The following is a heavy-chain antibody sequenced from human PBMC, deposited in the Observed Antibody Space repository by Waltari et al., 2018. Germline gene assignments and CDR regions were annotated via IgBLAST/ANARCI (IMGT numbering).Heavy chain of an antibody. CDR2: IRYDGSNK. CDR1: GFTFSSYG. J-gene: IGHJ4*02. Sequence: QVQLVESGGGVVQPGGSLRLSCAAAGFTFSSYGMHWVRQAPGKGLEWVVFIRYDGSNKYYADSVKGRFTISRDNSKNTLYLQMNSLRAEDTAVYYCAKLGRELPDYWGQGTLDTVSS. V-gene: IGHV3-30*02. CDR3: AKLGRELPDY. D-gene: IGHD1-26*01.